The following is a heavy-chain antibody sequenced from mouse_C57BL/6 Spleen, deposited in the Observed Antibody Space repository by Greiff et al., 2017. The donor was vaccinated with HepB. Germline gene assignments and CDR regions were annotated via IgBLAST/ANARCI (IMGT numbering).Heavy chain of an antibody. V-gene: IGHV1-5*01. J-gene: IGHJ4*01. CDR3: TRRELYDGYYLYAMDY. D-gene: IGHD2-3*01. Sequence: EVQGVESGTVLARPGASVKMSCKTSGYTFTSYWMHWVKQRPGQGLEWIGAIYPGNSDTSYNQKFKGKAKLTAVTSASTAYMELSSLTNEDSAVYYCTRRELYDGYYLYAMDYWGQGTSVTVSS. CDR1: GYTFTSYW. CDR2: IYPGNSDT.